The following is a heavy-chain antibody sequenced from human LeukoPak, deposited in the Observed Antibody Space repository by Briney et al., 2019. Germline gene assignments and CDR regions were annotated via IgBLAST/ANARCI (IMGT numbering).Heavy chain of an antibody. CDR1: GYTLTELS. CDR3: ATGPMVRGVIINDY. D-gene: IGHD3-10*01. V-gene: IGHV1-24*01. J-gene: IGHJ4*02. CDR2: FDPEDGET. Sequence: ASVKVSCKVSGYTLTELSMHWLRQAPGKGLEWMGGFDPEDGETIYAQKFQGRVTMTEDTSTDTAYMELSSLRSGDTAVYYCATGPMVRGVIINDYWGQGTLVTVSS.